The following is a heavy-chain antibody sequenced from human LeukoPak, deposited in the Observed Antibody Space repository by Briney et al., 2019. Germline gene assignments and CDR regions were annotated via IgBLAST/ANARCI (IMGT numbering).Heavy chain of an antibody. CDR2: INPNSGGT. CDR1: GYTFTGYY. J-gene: IGHJ4*02. V-gene: IGHV1-2*02. D-gene: IGHD3-22*01. Sequence: ASVKVSCKASGYTFTGYYMHWVRQAPGQGLKWMGWINPNSGGTNYAQKFQGRVTMTRDTSISTAYMELSRLRSDDTAVYYCARGMGVYYYDSSGYYWAYYFDHWGQGTLVTVSS. CDR3: ARGMGVYYYDSSGYYWAYYFDH.